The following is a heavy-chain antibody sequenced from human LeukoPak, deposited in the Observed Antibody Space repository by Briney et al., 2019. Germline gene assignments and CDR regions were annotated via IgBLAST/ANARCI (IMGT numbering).Heavy chain of an antibody. J-gene: IGHJ6*04. Sequence: PGRSLRLTCAASGFTFSSYGMHWVRQAPGKGLEWVAVIWYDRSNKYYADSVKGRFTISRDNSKNTLYLQMNSLRAEDTAVYYCARDHCSSTSCPPFYYYYGMDVWGKGTTVTVSS. D-gene: IGHD2-2*01. CDR2: IWYDRSNK. CDR1: GFTFSSYG. V-gene: IGHV3-33*01. CDR3: ARDHCSSTSCPPFYYYYGMDV.